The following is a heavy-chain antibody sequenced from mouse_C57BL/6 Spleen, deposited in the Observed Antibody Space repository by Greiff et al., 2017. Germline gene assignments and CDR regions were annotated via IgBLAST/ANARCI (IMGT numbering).Heavy chain of an antibody. Sequence: VKLQQPGAELVKPGASVKLSCKASGYTFTSYWMQWVKQRPGQGLEWIGEIDPSDSYTNYNQKFKGKATLTVDTSSSTAYMQLSSLTSEDSAVYYCARGEGITTVEDYWGQGTTLTVSS. CDR1: GYTFTSYW. CDR3: ARGEGITTVEDY. J-gene: IGHJ2*01. CDR2: IDPSDSYT. V-gene: IGHV1-50*01. D-gene: IGHD1-1*01.